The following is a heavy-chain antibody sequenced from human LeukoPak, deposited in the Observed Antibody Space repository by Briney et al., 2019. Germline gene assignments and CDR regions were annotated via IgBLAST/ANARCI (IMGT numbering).Heavy chain of an antibody. D-gene: IGHD2-21*02. CDR3: AKDYEAYCGGDCYSFFDC. J-gene: IGHJ4*02. CDR2: IKQDGSDK. CDR1: GFTFSSYW. V-gene: IGHV3-7*01. Sequence: GGSLRLSCAASGFTFSSYWMSWVRQAPGKGLEWVANIKQDGSDKYYADSVKGRFTISRDNSKNTVNLQMNSLRAEDTAVYYCAKDYEAYCGGDCYSFFDCWGQGTLVTVSS.